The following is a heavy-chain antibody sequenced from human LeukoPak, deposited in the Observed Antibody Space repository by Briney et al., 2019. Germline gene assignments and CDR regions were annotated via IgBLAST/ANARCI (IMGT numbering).Heavy chain of an antibody. CDR1: GFTFSSYW. J-gene: IGHJ6*02. CDR2: INSDGSST. V-gene: IGHV3-74*01. Sequence: GGSLRLSCAACGFTFSSYWMHWVRQAPGKGLVWVSRINSDGSSTSYADSVKRRLTISRDNDKNKLYLQMNSLRAEETAVYYCARDPKFYYYYYGMDVWGQGTTVTVSS. CDR3: ARDPKFYYYYYGMDV.